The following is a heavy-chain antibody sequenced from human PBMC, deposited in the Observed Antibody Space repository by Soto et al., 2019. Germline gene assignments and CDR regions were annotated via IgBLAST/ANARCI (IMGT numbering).Heavy chain of an antibody. J-gene: IGHJ5*02. CDR3: AIANVPFAPVAIFGVVGHNWFDP. V-gene: IGHV4-59*01. Sequence: SSYYWSWIRQPPGKGLEWIGYIYYSGSTNYNPSLKSRVTISVDTSKNQFSLKLSSVTAADTAVYYCAIANVPFAPVAIFGVVGHNWFDPWGQGTLVTVSS. CDR2: IYYSGST. D-gene: IGHD3-3*01. CDR1: SSYY.